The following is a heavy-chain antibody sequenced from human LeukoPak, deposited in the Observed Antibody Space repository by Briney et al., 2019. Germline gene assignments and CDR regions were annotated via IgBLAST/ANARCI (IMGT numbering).Heavy chain of an antibody. CDR1: GFTFSSYA. Sequence: GGSLRLSCAASGFTFSSYAMCWVRQAPGKGLEWVSAISGSGGSTYYADSVKGRFTISRDNSKNTLYLQMNSLRAEDTAVYYCAKFGCSGGSCFIWGQGTLVTVSS. CDR2: ISGSGGST. CDR3: AKFGCSGGSCFI. D-gene: IGHD2-15*01. V-gene: IGHV3-23*01. J-gene: IGHJ4*02.